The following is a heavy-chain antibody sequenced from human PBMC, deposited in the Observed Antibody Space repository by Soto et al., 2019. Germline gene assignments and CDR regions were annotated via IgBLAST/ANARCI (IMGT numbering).Heavy chain of an antibody. D-gene: IGHD2-2*01. CDR3: ARWEGVVVPAANYYYYGMDV. Sequence: PGGSLRLSCAASGFTFSSYSMNWVRQAPGKGLEWVSSISSSSSYIYYADSVKGRFTISRDNAKNSLYLQMNSLRAEDTAVYYCARWEGVVVPAANYYYYGMDVWRQGTTVTVSS. J-gene: IGHJ6*02. CDR1: GFTFSSYS. V-gene: IGHV3-21*01. CDR2: ISSSSSYI.